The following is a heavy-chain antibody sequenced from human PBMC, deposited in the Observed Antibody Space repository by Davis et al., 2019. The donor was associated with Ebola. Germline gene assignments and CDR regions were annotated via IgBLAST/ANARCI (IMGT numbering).Heavy chain of an antibody. CDR3: ATDPYGGNPQSADY. J-gene: IGHJ4*02. V-gene: IGHV3-74*01. Sequence: EALKTPCSASWFSFRSLWHKWVRQAPGKGLVWVSRINSHGSFTSYGDSVKCRFTITRDNPKNTLDLQMTSLRADDTAVYYWATDPYGGNPQSADYWGQGSLVTVSS. CDR2: INSHGSFT. CDR1: WFSFRSLW. D-gene: IGHD3-16*01.